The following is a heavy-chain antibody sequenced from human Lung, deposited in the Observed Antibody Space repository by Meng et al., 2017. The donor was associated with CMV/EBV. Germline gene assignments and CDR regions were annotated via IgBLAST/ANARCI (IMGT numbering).Heavy chain of an antibody. Sequence: LXXAVSGGSFSDYYWTWIRQPPGKGLEWIGEINRSGRTRYNSSLKSRLTLSVDTSKNQFSLNLTSVTAADAAVYYCAGLISCRTIFGVPKDYWGQGTLVXVSS. V-gene: IGHV4-34*01. CDR3: AGLISCRTIFGVPKDY. D-gene: IGHD3-3*01. CDR2: INRSGRT. J-gene: IGHJ4*02. CDR1: GGSFSDYY.